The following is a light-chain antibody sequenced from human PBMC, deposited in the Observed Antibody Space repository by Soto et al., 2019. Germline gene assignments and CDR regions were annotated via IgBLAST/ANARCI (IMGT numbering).Light chain of an antibody. J-gene: IGKJ3*01. V-gene: IGKV3D-7*01. Sequence: EIVLTQSPGTLSLSPGERATLSCRASQSVSSSYLSWYQQKPGQAPRLLIYGASSRATGIPARFSGSGSGTDFTLTINSLQPEDVATYYCQKYKSAPYTFGPGTKVDIK. CDR1: QSVSSSY. CDR2: GAS. CDR3: QKYKSAPYT.